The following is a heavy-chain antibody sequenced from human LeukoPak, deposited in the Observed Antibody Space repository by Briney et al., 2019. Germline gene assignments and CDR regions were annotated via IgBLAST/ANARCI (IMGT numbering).Heavy chain of an antibody. D-gene: IGHD5-18*01. CDR1: GGSISSSSYY. CDR2: INHSGST. Sequence: SETLSLTCTVSGGSISSSSYYWGWIRQPPGKGLEWIGEINHSGSTNYNPSLKSRVTISVDTSKNQFSLKLSSVTAADTAVYYCARDPPDTAMENWGQGTLVTVSS. V-gene: IGHV4-39*07. CDR3: ARDPPDTAMEN. J-gene: IGHJ4*02.